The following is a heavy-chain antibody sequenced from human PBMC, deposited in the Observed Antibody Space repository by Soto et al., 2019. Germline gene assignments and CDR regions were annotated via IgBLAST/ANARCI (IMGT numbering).Heavy chain of an antibody. CDR1: GFTFSSYA. J-gene: IGHJ4*02. Sequence: GSLRLSCAASGFTFSSYAMHWVRQAPGKGLEWVAVISYDGSNKYYADSVKGRFTISRDNSKNTLYLQMNSLRAEDTAVYYCARVPSSGIAAAGTIYFDYWGQGTLVTVSS. V-gene: IGHV3-30-3*01. CDR2: ISYDGSNK. CDR3: ARVPSSGIAAAGTIYFDY. D-gene: IGHD6-13*01.